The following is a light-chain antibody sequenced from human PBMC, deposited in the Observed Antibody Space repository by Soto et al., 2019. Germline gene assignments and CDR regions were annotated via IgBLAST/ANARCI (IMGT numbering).Light chain of an antibody. V-gene: IGKV3-15*01. CDR2: GAS. J-gene: IGKJ4*01. CDR3: QKYNNWPRD. Sequence: IAMTHSPATLSMPPVQSTHLSLIASQSVSSNLAWYQHKPGQAHRLLIYGASTRATGIPARFSGSGSGTEFTLTISSMQSEDFAVYYCQKYNNWPRDFGGGTKVDIK. CDR1: QSVSSN.